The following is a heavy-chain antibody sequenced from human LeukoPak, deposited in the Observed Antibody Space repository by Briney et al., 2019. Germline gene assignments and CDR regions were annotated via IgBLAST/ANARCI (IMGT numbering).Heavy chain of an antibody. Sequence: VGSLRLSCAASGFTFSSDAMSWVRQAPGKGLEWVSAISGSGGSTYYADSVKGRFTISRDNSKNTLYLQMNSLRAEDTAVYYCAKGGAAMVRSYFDYWGQGTLVTVSS. V-gene: IGHV3-23*01. CDR3: AKGGAAMVRSYFDY. CDR1: GFTFSSDA. J-gene: IGHJ4*02. D-gene: IGHD5-18*01. CDR2: ISGSGGST.